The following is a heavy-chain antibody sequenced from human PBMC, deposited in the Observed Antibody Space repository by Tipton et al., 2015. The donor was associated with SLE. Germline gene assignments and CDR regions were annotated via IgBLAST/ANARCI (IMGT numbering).Heavy chain of an antibody. CDR1: GFTFSSYA. CDR3: AKRSTYYYGSGTPIRSHWFDP. J-gene: IGHJ5*02. V-gene: IGHV3-30*04. CDR2: ISYDGSNK. D-gene: IGHD3-10*01. Sequence: QLVQSGGGVVQPGRSLRLSCAASGFTFSSYAMHWVRQAPGKGLEWVAVISYDGSNKYYADSVKGRFTISRDNSKNTLYLQMNSLRAEDTAVYYCAKRSTYYYGSGTPIRSHWFDPWGQGTLVTVSS.